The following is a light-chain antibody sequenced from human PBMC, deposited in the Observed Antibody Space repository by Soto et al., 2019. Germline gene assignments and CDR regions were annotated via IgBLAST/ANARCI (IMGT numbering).Light chain of an antibody. Sequence: EIVLTQSPGTLSLSPGERATLSCRASQSVSSNCIAWYQQKAGQAPRLLIFGASSRATGIPDRFSASGSGTDFTLTISGLETEDFAVYYCQQYGSSLITFGQGTRLEIK. CDR1: QSVSSNC. J-gene: IGKJ5*01. CDR2: GAS. V-gene: IGKV3-20*01. CDR3: QQYGSSLIT.